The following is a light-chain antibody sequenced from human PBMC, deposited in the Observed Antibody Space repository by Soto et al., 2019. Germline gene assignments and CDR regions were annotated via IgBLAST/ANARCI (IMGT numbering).Light chain of an antibody. J-gene: IGKJ4*01. CDR1: QSVSSNY. CDR2: GAS. V-gene: IGKV3-20*01. Sequence: EIVLTQSPGTLSLSPGERATLSCRASQSVSSNYLAWYQQKPGQAPRLLIYGASSWATGIPDRFSGSGSGTDFTLTISRLEPEDFAVYYCQQYGTPPVTFAGGTKVDIK. CDR3: QQYGTPPVT.